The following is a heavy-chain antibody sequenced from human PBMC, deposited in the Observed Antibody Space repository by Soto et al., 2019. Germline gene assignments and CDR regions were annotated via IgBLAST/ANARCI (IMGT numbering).Heavy chain of an antibody. J-gene: IGHJ6*02. CDR1: VFAFSSYG. CDR3: ARVPLVHHYYYGMDV. V-gene: IGHV3-33*08. D-gene: IGHD1-1*01. CDR2: IWCDGSNK. Sequence: GGSLRLSCAASVFAFSSYGMHWVRQAPGRGLEWVAVIWCDGSNKYYADSVKGRFTISRDNSKNTLYLQMNSLRAEDTAVYYCARVPLVHHYYYGMDVWGQGTTVTV.